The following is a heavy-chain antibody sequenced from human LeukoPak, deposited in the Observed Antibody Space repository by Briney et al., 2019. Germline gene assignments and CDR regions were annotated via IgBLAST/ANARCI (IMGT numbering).Heavy chain of an antibody. Sequence: VASVKVSCKASGYTFTGYYMHWVRQAPGQGLEWMGWINPHSGGTNYAQKFQGRVTMARDTSISTAYMELSRLRSDDTAVYYCARSLKSVHIVVVTAIRGDAFDIWGQGTMVTVSS. J-gene: IGHJ3*02. CDR2: INPHSGGT. V-gene: IGHV1-2*02. CDR3: ARSLKSVHIVVVTAIRGDAFDI. CDR1: GYTFTGYY. D-gene: IGHD2-21*02.